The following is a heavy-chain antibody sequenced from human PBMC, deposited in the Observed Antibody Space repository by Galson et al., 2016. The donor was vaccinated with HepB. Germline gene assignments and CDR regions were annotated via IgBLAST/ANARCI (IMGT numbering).Heavy chain of an antibody. D-gene: IGHD3-3*01. J-gene: IGHJ4*02. Sequence: SLRLSCAASGFIFSSYSINWVRQAPGKGLEWVSSISSSSYIYYADSVKGRFTISRDNAKNSLYLQMNSLRAEDTAVYYCARGVGVLDYWGQGTLVTVSS. CDR2: ISSSSYI. CDR3: ARGVGVLDY. V-gene: IGHV3-21*01. CDR1: GFIFSSYS.